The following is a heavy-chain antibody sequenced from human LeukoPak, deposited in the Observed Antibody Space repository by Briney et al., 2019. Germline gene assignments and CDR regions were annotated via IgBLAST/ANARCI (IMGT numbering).Heavy chain of an antibody. CDR1: GESFSGYY. D-gene: IGHD2-2*01. Sequence: SETLSLTCAVYGESFSGYYWSWIRQSPERGLEWIGEINHSGSSNYNPSLKSRVTISVDTSKNQFSLKLSSVTAADTAVYYCARVCCIGVVPAAKGFPDYWGQGTLVTVSS. V-gene: IGHV4-34*01. CDR3: ARVCCIGVVPAAKGFPDY. J-gene: IGHJ4*02. CDR2: INHSGSS.